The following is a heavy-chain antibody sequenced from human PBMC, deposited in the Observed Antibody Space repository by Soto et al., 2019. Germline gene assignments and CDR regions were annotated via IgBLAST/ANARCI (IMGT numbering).Heavy chain of an antibody. CDR2: IIPMFGTP. J-gene: IGHJ4*02. V-gene: IGHV1-69*01. CDR1: GGAFNNYI. CDR3: ARGRDQPAVGLYFDS. D-gene: IGHD1-26*01. Sequence: QVQLVQSGAEVKKPGSSVKVSCKASGGAFNNYIFDWVRQAPGQGLEWMGGIIPMFGTPKYALTFQDRITISADVSTGTAYMELTSLRFDDTAIYYCARGRDQPAVGLYFDSWGEGTRVTVSS.